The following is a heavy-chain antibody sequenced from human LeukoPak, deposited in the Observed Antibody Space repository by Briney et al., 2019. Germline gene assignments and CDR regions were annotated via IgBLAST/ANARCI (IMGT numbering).Heavy chain of an antibody. CDR2: INTKSGAT. D-gene: IGHD6-19*01. CDR3: ARDLGISGWYAPPLGYFDY. V-gene: IGHV1-2*02. J-gene: IGHJ4*02. Sequence: GASVKVSCKASGYTLTGYCMHCVRQAPGQGLEWLGWINTKSGATNYAQNFQGRVTMTRDTSMSTTYMELKRLRSDDTAVYYCARDLGISGWYAPPLGYFDYWGQGTLLTVSS. CDR1: GYTLTGYC.